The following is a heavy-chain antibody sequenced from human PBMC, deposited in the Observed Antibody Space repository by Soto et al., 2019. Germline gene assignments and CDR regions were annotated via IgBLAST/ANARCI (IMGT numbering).Heavy chain of an antibody. CDR2: ISSNSAYI. Sequence: EVQLVESGGGLVKPGGSLRLSCAASGFTFRSFTMNWVRQAPGKGLEWVSTISSNSAYIYYTDALRGRFTISRDNAKNSLHLQMNSLRAEDTAVYYCTRDASRYSSARGLFDPWGPGSMVTVSS. CDR3: TRDASRYSSARGLFDP. V-gene: IGHV3-21*02. D-gene: IGHD5-18*01. J-gene: IGHJ5*02. CDR1: GFTFRSFT.